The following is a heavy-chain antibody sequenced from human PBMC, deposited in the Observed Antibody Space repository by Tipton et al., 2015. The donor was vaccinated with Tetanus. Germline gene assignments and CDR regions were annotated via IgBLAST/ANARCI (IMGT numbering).Heavy chain of an antibody. CDR3: ARNLAKIEPVPVGY. Sequence: QLVQSGGGVVQPGRALRLSCAASGFTFRNFLMHWVRQAPGMGLEWLAAISYDGNFKYYADSVKGRFTISRDNSQSSLYLQMNSLRVGDTAVYYCARNLAKIEPVPVGYWGQGTLVIVSS. CDR1: GFTFRNFL. D-gene: IGHD2-2*01. CDR2: ISYDGNFK. J-gene: IGHJ4*02. V-gene: IGHV3-30-3*01.